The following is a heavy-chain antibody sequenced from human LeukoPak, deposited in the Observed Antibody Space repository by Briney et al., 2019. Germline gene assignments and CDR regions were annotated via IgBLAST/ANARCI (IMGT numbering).Heavy chain of an antibody. V-gene: IGHV3-53*01. J-gene: IGHJ6*02. CDR3: ARANYYGSGRGGHYYYYYGMDV. D-gene: IGHD3-10*01. Sequence: GGSLRLSCAASGFTVSSNYMSWVRQAPGKGLEWVSVIYSGGSTYYADSVKGRFTISRDNSKNTLYLQMNSLRAEDTAVYYCARANYYGSGRGGHYYYYYGMDVWGQGTTVTVSS. CDR2: IYSGGST. CDR1: GFTVSSNY.